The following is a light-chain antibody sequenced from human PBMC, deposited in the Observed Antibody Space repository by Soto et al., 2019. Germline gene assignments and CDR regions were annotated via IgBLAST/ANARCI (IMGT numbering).Light chain of an antibody. Sequence: LRITDFQSSPSASVEDKATTTCRASQSISNYLNWYQQKPGKAPKLLIYAASSLQSGVQSRFSGSGSGTDFTLTISRLQPEDFAPYYFQQSYSTNTITFRQGTRLDIK. CDR3: QQSYSTNTIT. CDR2: AAS. J-gene: IGKJ5*01. V-gene: IGKV1-39*01. CDR1: QSISNY.